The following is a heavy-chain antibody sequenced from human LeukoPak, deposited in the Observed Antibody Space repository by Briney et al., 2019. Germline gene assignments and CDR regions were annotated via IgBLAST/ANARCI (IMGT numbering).Heavy chain of an antibody. D-gene: IGHD3-22*01. CDR3: ARRNYCYDGSGYYPFDY. Sequence: GESLKISCQGSGYSFTSYWIGWVRQMPGKGLEWMGIIYPGDSDTRYSPSFQGQVTISADKSITTAYLQWSSLKASDTAMYYCARRNYCYDGSGYYPFDYWGQGTLVTVSS. J-gene: IGHJ4*02. V-gene: IGHV5-51*01. CDR1: GYSFTSYW. CDR2: IYPGDSDT.